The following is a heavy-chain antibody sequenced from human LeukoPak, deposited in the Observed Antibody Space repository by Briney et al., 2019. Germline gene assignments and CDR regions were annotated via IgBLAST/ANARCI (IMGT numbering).Heavy chain of an antibody. V-gene: IGHV3-23*01. CDR2: SGSTT. CDR3: TRDSSYGDYSTAFDY. D-gene: IGHD4-17*01. Sequence: GGSLRLSCAASGFIFSNYAMTWVRQAPGKGLEWVSSSGSTTDYSDPVKGRFTIPRDNSKNTLYLQMNSLRADDTAVYYCTRDSSYGDYSTAFDYWGQGALVTVSS. J-gene: IGHJ4*02. CDR1: GFIFSNYA.